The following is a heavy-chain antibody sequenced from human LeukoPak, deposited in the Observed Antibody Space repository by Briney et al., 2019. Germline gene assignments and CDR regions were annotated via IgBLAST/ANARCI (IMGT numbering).Heavy chain of an antibody. CDR2: ISSSGSTI. CDR3: GRGANLDILTGYYLDYYYYYYMDV. CDR1: GFTFSDYY. Sequence: KPGGSLRLSCAASGFTFSDYYMSWIRQAPGKGLEWVSYISSSGSTIYYADSVKGRFTISRDNAKNSLYLQMNSLRAEDTAVYYCGRGANLDILTGYYLDYYYYYYMDVWGKGTTVTVSS. D-gene: IGHD3-9*01. V-gene: IGHV3-11*04. J-gene: IGHJ6*03.